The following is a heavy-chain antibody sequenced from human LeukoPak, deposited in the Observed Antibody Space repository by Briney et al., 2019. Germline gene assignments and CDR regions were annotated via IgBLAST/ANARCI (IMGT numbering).Heavy chain of an antibody. CDR1: GFTFSNYW. CDR3: ARDEGLRYFDWLPLDY. Sequence: GGSLRLSCAASGFTFSNYWMHWVRQAPGKGLVWVSRINTDGSSTSYADSVKGRFTISGDNAKNTLYLQMNSLRAEDTAVYYCARDEGLRYFDWLPLDYWGQGILVTVSS. D-gene: IGHD3-9*01. J-gene: IGHJ4*02. CDR2: INTDGSST. V-gene: IGHV3-74*01.